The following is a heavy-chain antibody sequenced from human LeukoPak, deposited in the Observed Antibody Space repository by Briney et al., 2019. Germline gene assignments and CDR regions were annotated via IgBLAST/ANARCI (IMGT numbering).Heavy chain of an antibody. D-gene: IGHD1-14*01. CDR3: AINLPANRRFQH. CDR1: GYTFTSYD. Sequence: GASVKVSCKAPGYTFTSYDINWVRQATGQGPEWMGWMNPNSGNTGYAQKFQGRVTTTRNTSTSTAYMELSNVRSEDTAMYYCAINLPANRRFQHWGQGTLVTVSS. V-gene: IGHV1-8*01. CDR2: MNPNSGNT. J-gene: IGHJ1*01.